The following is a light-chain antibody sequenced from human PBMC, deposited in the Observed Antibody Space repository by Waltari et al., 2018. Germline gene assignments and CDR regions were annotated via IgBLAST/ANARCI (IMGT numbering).Light chain of an antibody. CDR1: QSISSSY. V-gene: IGKV3-20*01. CDR2: DAS. CDR3: HQYGSP. J-gene: IGKJ1*01. Sequence: EIVLTQSPGTLSLSPGERATLSCRASQSISSSYLAWYQQKPGQAPRLLIYDASSRATCIPDRFSGSGSATDFTLTISRLEPEDFAVYYCHQYGSPFGQGTKVEIK.